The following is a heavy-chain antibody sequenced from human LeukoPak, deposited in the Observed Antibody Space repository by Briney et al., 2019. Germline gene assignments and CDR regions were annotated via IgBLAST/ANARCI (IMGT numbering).Heavy chain of an antibody. CDR3: ARIAAAPPLSDY. J-gene: IGHJ4*02. D-gene: IGHD6-13*01. V-gene: IGHV1-2*06. Sequence: GASVKVSCKASGYTFTCYYMHWVRQAPGQGLEWMGRINPNSGGTNYAQKFPGSVTMTRDTSISTAYMELSRLRSDDTAVYYCARIAAAPPLSDYWGQGTLVTVSS. CDR1: GYTFTCYY. CDR2: INPNSGGT.